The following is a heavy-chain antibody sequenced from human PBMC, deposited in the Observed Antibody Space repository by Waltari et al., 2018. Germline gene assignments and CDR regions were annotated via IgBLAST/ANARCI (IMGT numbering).Heavy chain of an antibody. Sequence: EVQLVESGGGLVQPGGSLRLSCVASEFNVGTNLMGWVRQAPGKGLELVSFMYSVGTTYYIDSVKGRFTLSRDSSKNTLYLQMNSLRPEDTAVYYCTRVVIAAPDTGRFDYWGQGTRVTVSS. V-gene: IGHV3-53*04. CDR2: MYSVGTT. J-gene: IGHJ4*02. D-gene: IGHD6-13*01. CDR3: TRVVIAAPDTGRFDY. CDR1: EFNVGTNL.